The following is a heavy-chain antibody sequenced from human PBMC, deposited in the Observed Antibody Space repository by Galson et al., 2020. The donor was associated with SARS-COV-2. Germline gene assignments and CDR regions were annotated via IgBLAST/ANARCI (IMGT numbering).Heavy chain of an antibody. J-gene: IGHJ6*03. Sequence: GGSLRLSCAASGFTFSSYDMHWVRQATGKGLEWVSAIGTAGDTYYPGSVKGRFTISRENAKNSLYLQMNSLRAGDTAVYYCARGSQGSSGYYYPTRYYYYMDVGGKGTTVTVSS. CDR1: GFTFSSYD. CDR3: ARGSQGSSGYYYPTRYYYYMDV. D-gene: IGHD3-22*01. V-gene: IGHV3-13*01. CDR2: IGTAGDT.